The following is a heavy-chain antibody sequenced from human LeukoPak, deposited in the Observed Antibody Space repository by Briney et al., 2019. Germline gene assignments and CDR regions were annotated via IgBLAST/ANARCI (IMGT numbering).Heavy chain of an antibody. Sequence: ETLSLTCAVSGGSISSSAWWSWVRQPPGKGLEWVADIKQDGSEKYYVDSVKGRFTISRQNAKNSLFLQMNSLRAEDAAVYYCARHRSGGSQDDAFDIWGQGTMVTVSS. D-gene: IGHD2-15*01. CDR3: ARHRSGGSQDDAFDI. J-gene: IGHJ3*02. CDR2: IKQDGSEK. V-gene: IGHV3-7*01. CDR1: GGSISSSAW.